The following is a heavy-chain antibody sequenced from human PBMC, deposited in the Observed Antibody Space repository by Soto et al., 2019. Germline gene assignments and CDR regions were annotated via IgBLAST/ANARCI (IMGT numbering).Heavy chain of an antibody. CDR3: AQGWYSSGWYGLNVDY. CDR1: GFTFDDYA. J-gene: IGHJ4*02. CDR2: ISWNSGSI. D-gene: IGHD6-19*01. V-gene: IGHV3-9*01. Sequence: EVQLVESGGGLVQPGRSLRLSCAASGFTFDDYAMHWVRQAPGKGLEWVSGISWNSGSIGYAHSVKGRFTISRDNAKNSIYLQMNSLRAEDTALYYCAQGWYSSGWYGLNVDYWGQGTLVTVS.